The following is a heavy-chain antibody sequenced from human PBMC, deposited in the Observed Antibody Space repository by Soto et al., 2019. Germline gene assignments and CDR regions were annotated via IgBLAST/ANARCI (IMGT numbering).Heavy chain of an antibody. D-gene: IGHD5-12*01. J-gene: IGHJ4*02. Sequence: QVQLQESGPGLVRPSETLSLTCTVSGGSINSYYWSWIRRPPGKGLEWIGYIYYTGSTNYNPSLKSRVTTSVDTSKSQFSLKLSSVTAADTAVYYCARSMATLSVIYDYWGQGSLVTVSS. CDR1: GGSINSYY. CDR2: IYYTGST. CDR3: ARSMATLSVIYDY. V-gene: IGHV4-59*01.